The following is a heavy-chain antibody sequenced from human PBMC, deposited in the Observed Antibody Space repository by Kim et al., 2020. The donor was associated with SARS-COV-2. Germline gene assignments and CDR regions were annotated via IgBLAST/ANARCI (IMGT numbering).Heavy chain of an antibody. CDR1: GFTFSSYA. CDR3: AKDLQFLIVATIDY. D-gene: IGHD5-12*01. J-gene: IGHJ4*02. V-gene: IGHV3-23*01. CDR2: ISGSGGST. Sequence: GGSLRLSCAASGFTFSSYAMSWVRQAPGKGLEWVSAISGSGGSTYYADSVKGRFTISRDNSKNTLYLQMNSLRAGDTAVYYCAKDLQFLIVATIDYWGQGGLVTVSS.